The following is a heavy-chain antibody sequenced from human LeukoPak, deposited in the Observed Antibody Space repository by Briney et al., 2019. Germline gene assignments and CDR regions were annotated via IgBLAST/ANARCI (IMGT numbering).Heavy chain of an antibody. CDR1: GFRFRDYA. D-gene: IGHD3-16*01. Sequence: GGSLRLSCTASGFRFRDYALSWVRQAPGKELEWVGFIRSNAYGGTTKYAASVKGRLTISRDDSRSIVYLQMNSLKTEDTGMYYCTRNYGPADSSGHYYYVDVWGKGTTVTISS. CDR2: IRSNAYGGTT. CDR3: TRNYGPADSSGHYYYVDV. J-gene: IGHJ6*03. V-gene: IGHV3-49*04.